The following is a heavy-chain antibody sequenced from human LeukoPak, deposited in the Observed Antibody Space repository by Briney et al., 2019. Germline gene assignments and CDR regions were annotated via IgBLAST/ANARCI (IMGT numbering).Heavy chain of an antibody. CDR2: ISGSGGST. J-gene: IGHJ6*02. Sequence: GGSLRLSCAASGFTFSSYSMSWVRQAPGKGLEWVSAISGSGGSTYYADSVKGRFTISRDNSKNTLYLQMNSLRAEDTAVYYCAKGTPSSGYSYGMDVWGQGTTVTVSS. V-gene: IGHV3-23*01. CDR3: AKGTPSSGYSYGMDV. D-gene: IGHD3-22*01. CDR1: GFTFSSYS.